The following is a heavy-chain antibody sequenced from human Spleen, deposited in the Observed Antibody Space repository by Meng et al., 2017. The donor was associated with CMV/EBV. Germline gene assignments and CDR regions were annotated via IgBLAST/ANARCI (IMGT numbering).Heavy chain of an antibody. CDR1: GYSFTSYG. CDR2: ISAYNGNT. CDR3: ARGPKVVPGAMLWY. D-gene: IGHD2-2*01. V-gene: IGHV1-18*01. Sequence: ASVKVSCKASGYSFTSYGISWVRQAPGQGLEWMGWISAYNGNTNYAQKFQGRVTMTTDTSTSTADMELRSLRSDDTAVYYCARGPKVVPGAMLWYWGQGTLVTVSS. J-gene: IGHJ4*02.